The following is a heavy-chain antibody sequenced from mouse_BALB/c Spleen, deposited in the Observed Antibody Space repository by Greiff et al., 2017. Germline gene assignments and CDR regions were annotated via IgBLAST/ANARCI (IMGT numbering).Heavy chain of an antibody. Sequence: EVQLVESGPGLVKPSQSLSLTCTVTGYSITSDYAWNWIRQFPGNKLEWMGYISYSGSTSYNPSLKSRISITRDTSKNQFFLQLNSVTTEDTATYYCARGGYGNYFDYWGQGTTLTVSS. V-gene: IGHV3-2*02. D-gene: IGHD2-10*02. CDR1: GYSITSDYA. CDR2: ISYSGST. CDR3: ARGGYGNYFDY. J-gene: IGHJ2*01.